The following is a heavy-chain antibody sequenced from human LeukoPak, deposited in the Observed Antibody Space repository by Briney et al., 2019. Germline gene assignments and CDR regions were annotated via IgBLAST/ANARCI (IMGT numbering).Heavy chain of an antibody. CDR2: IYHSGST. CDR3: ASLTIQTPAGYFDY. J-gene: IGHJ4*02. Sequence: PSQTLSLTCTVSGGSISSGGYYWSWIRQPPGKGLEWIGYIYHSGSTYYNPSLKSRVTISVDRSKNQFSLKLSSVTAADTAVYYCASLTIQTPAGYFDYWGQGTLVTVSS. D-gene: IGHD3-9*01. CDR1: GGSISSGGYY. V-gene: IGHV4-30-2*02.